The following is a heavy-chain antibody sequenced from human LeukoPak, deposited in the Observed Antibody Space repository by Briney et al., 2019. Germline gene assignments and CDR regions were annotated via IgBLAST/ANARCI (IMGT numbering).Heavy chain of an antibody. CDR1: GFTFSSYA. CDR3: ARDNSGWYGYYWYFDL. D-gene: IGHD6-19*01. CDR2: ISGSGGST. V-gene: IGHV3-23*01. J-gene: IGHJ2*01. Sequence: GGSLRLSCAASGFTFSSYAMSWVRQAPGKGLEWVSAISGSGGSTYYADSVKGRFTISRDNSKNTLYLQMNSLRAEDTAVYYCARDNSGWYGYYWYFDLWGRGTLVTVSS.